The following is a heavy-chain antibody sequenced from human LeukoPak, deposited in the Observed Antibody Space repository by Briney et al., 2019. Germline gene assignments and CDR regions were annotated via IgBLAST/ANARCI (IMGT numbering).Heavy chain of an antibody. D-gene: IGHD3-10*01. V-gene: IGHV4-38-2*02. CDR2: IYYSGST. CDR3: AALITMVRGVISWFDP. CDR1: GYSIGSGYY. J-gene: IGHJ5*02. Sequence: SETLSLTCTVSGYSIGSGYYWGWIRQPPGKGLEWIGSIYYSGSTNYNPSLKSRVTISVDTSKNQFSLKLSSVTAADTAVYYCAALITMVRGVISWFDPWGQGTLVTVSS.